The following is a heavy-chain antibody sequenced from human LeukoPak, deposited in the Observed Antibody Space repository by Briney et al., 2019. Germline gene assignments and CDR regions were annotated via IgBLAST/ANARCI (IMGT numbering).Heavy chain of an antibody. CDR2: IYCSGST. D-gene: IGHD3-16*01. V-gene: IGHV4-59*01. CDR3: ARDQELRSGGMDV. Sequence: SETLSLTCTVSGGSISSYYWSWIRQPPGKGLEWIGYIYCSGSTNYNPSLKSRVTISVDTSKNQFSLKLSSVTAADTAVYYCARDQELRSGGMDVWGQGTTVTVSS. J-gene: IGHJ6*02. CDR1: GGSISSYY.